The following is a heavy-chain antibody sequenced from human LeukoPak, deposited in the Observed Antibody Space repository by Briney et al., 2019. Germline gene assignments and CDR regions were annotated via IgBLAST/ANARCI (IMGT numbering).Heavy chain of an antibody. Sequence: SETLSLTCTVSGGSINSYYWTWIRQPPGKGLEWIGYISYSGTTNYNPSLKSRVTISIDTSKKQFSLKVSSVTAADTAVYYCARGAGWYNYWGQGTLVTVSS. D-gene: IGHD6-19*01. J-gene: IGHJ4*02. V-gene: IGHV4-59*01. CDR1: GGSINSYY. CDR3: ARGAGWYNY. CDR2: ISYSGTT.